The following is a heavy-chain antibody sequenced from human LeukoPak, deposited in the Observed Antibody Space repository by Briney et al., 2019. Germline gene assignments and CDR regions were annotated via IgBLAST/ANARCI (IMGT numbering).Heavy chain of an antibody. J-gene: IGHJ4*02. V-gene: IGHV4-39*07. CDR3: ARALRVPAAHSPGYFDY. Sequence: PSETLSLTCTVSGGSIASSNNYWVWIRQPPGKGPEWIGNIYYTGNTYYNPSLKSRVTISVDTSKNQFSLKLSSVTAADTAVYYCARALRVPAAHSPGYFDYWGQETLVTVSS. CDR1: GGSIASSNNY. D-gene: IGHD2-2*01. CDR2: IYYTGNT.